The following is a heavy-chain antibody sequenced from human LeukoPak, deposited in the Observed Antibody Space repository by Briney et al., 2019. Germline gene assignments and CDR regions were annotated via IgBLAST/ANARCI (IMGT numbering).Heavy chain of an antibody. CDR1: GGSISSYY. CDR2: IYYSGST. Sequence: PSETLSLTCTVSGGSISSYYRSWIRQPPGKGLEWIGYIYYSGSTNYNPSLKSRVTISVDTSKIQFSLKLSSVTAADTAVYYCARRGLTLYGSGSYYNEPFDYWGQGTLVTVSS. D-gene: IGHD3-10*01. CDR3: ARRGLTLYGSGSYYNEPFDY. J-gene: IGHJ4*02. V-gene: IGHV4-59*01.